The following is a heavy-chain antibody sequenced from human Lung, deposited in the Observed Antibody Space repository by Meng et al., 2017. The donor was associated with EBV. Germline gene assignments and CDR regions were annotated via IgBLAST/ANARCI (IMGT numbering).Heavy chain of an antibody. J-gene: IGHJ5*02. Sequence: QGQLVRSGAEVRKPGASVKVSCKASGYSFTSYAISWVRQAPGQGLEWMGWISAYDGNTNYAQKFQGRVTMATDTSTNTAYMELRSLRSDDTAVYYCARDLPGGTKGTWLDLWGQGTLVTVSS. CDR1: GYSFTSYA. CDR3: ARDLPGGTKGTWLDL. D-gene: IGHD1-14*01. V-gene: IGHV1-18*01. CDR2: ISAYDGNT.